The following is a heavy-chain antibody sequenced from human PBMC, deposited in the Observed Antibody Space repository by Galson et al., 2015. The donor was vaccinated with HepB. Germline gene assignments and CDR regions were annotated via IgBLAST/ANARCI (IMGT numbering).Heavy chain of an antibody. Sequence: SVKVSCKASGGTFNSYAISWVRQAPGQGLEWMGGIIPIFGTANYAQKFQGRVTITADESTSTAYMELSSLRSEDTAVYYCAREIVVVVAATLHDYYGMDVWGQGTTVTVSS. D-gene: IGHD2-15*01. J-gene: IGHJ6*02. CDR2: IIPIFGTA. CDR3: AREIVVVVAATLHDYYGMDV. V-gene: IGHV1-69*13. CDR1: GGTFNSYA.